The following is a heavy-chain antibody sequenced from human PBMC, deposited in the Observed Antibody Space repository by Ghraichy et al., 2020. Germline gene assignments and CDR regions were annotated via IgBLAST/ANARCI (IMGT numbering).Heavy chain of an antibody. CDR3: ARAMGPTYHYYMDV. J-gene: IGHJ6*03. D-gene: IGHD1-26*01. V-gene: IGHV1-18*04. CDR1: GYPFTTPV. CDR2: INTSKGNT. Sequence: ASVKVSCKAFGYPFTTPVISLVLQAPRQRLEWLGWINTSKGNTNYAQKFQGRVTMTTDTSTSTAYMELRSLRSDDTAVYYCARAMGPTYHYYMDVWGQGTTVSV.